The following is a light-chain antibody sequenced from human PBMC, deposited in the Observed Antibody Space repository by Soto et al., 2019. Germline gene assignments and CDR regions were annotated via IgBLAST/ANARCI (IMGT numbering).Light chain of an antibody. CDR3: TSYTTSTTLV. CDR1: SSDVGGYNH. CDR2: EVS. V-gene: IGLV2-14*01. Sequence: QSALTQPASVSGSPGQSITISCTGTSSDVGGYNHVSWYQQHPGKAPTLMIYEVSKRPSGISNRFSGSKSGNTASLTTSGLQAEDEADYYCTSYTTSTTLVFGTGTKLTVL. J-gene: IGLJ1*01.